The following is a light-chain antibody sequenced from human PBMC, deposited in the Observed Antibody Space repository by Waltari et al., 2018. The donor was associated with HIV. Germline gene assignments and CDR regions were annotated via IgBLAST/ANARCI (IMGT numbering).Light chain of an antibody. CDR1: SLRNYY. CDR3: NSWDTNPEGVV. Sequence: SELTQDPAVSVALGQTVRITCQGDSLRNYYATWYQQKPGQAPLLVIYGKNNRPSGVPDRFSGSRSGNTASLTITATQSDDEADYYFNSWDTNPEGVVFGGGTKLTVL. CDR2: GKN. J-gene: IGLJ3*02. V-gene: IGLV3-19*01.